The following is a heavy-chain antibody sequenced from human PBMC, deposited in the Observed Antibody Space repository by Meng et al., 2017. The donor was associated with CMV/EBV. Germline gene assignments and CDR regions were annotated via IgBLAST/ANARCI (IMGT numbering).Heavy chain of an antibody. CDR1: GYTFTSYD. J-gene: IGHJ5*02. V-gene: IGHV1-8*01. CDR3: ARGGEYYYDSSGKGFDP. D-gene: IGHD3-22*01. Sequence: SVKVSCKASGYTFTSYDINWVRQATGQGLEWMGWMNPNSGNTGYAQKFQGRVTMTRNTSISTAYMELSSLRSEDTAVYYCARGGEYYYDSSGKGFDPWGQGTLVTVSS. CDR2: MNPNSGNT.